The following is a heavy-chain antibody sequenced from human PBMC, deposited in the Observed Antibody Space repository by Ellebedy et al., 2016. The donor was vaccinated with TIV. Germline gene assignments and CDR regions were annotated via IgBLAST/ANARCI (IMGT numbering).Heavy chain of an antibody. V-gene: IGHV3-30*02. D-gene: IGHD3-10*01. CDR3: AKDRGYGSGSYPYYFDY. J-gene: IGHJ4*02. Sequence: GESLKISCAASGFTFSTYGMHWVRQAPGKGLEWVSFIRYDGYTKYHADSVKGRFTVSRDNSKNTLYLQMNSLRAEDTAVYYCAKDRGYGSGSYPYYFDYWGQGTLVTVSS. CDR2: IRYDGYTK. CDR1: GFTFSTYG.